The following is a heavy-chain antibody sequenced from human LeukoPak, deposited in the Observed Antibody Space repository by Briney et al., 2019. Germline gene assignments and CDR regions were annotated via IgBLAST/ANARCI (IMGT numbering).Heavy chain of an antibody. CDR3: ARAVDYYDSGNYFNAPFDY. CDR1: GYTFKTYG. CDR2: INPYNGNK. D-gene: IGHD3-10*01. Sequence: GASVKLSCTTSGYTFKTYGISWGRQAPGHGLKWLGWINPYNGNKKSAQKIRGRVTMTTDRSTTTAYLELMSLRFDDTAVYYCARAVDYYDSGNYFNAPFDYWGQGTLVTVSS. V-gene: IGHV1-18*01. J-gene: IGHJ4*02.